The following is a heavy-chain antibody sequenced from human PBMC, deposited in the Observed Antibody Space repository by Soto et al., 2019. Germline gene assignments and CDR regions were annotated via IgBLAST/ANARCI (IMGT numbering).Heavy chain of an antibody. CDR2: INPSGGST. CDR1: GYTFTSYY. D-gene: IGHD6-13*01. Sequence: QVQLVQSGAEVKKPGASVKVSCKASGYTFTSYYMHWVRQAPGQGLEWMGIINPSGGSTSYAQKFQGRVTMTRDTSTSTVYMELCSLRSEDTAVYYCARDGIAAAGGYYYYGMDVWGQGTTVTVSS. V-gene: IGHV1-46*01. J-gene: IGHJ6*02. CDR3: ARDGIAAAGGYYYYGMDV.